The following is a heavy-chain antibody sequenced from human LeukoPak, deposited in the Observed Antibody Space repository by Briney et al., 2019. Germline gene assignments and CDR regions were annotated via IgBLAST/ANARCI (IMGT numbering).Heavy chain of an antibody. V-gene: IGHV4-31*11. CDR1: LGSTTVGGYY. J-gene: IGHJ3*02. Sequence: PLESLSLTSAVSLGSTTVGGYYCSSIRQHPGKCLEWIGYIYYSGTTYYNPSLKSRVTTSVDTSKNQFSLKLSSVTAADTAVYYCAQSPIFGAFDIWGQGTRVTVSS. CDR3: AQSPIFGAFDI. CDR2: IYYSGTT. D-gene: IGHD3-3*01.